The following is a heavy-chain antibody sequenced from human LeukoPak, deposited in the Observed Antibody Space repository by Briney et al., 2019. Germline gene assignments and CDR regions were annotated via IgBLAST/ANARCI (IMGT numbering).Heavy chain of an antibody. CDR3: AKDQHSTSMNYMDV. V-gene: IGHV3-23*01. CDR2: ISGSGAVT. Sequence: GGSLRLSCAASGFTFSSYWMSWVRQAPGKGLEWVSDISGSGAVTYYGDSVKGRVTISRDNSKNTLYLQMTSLRAEDTAVYFCAKDQHSTSMNYMDVWGDGTTVTVSS. CDR1: GFTFSSYW. D-gene: IGHD2-21*01. J-gene: IGHJ6*03.